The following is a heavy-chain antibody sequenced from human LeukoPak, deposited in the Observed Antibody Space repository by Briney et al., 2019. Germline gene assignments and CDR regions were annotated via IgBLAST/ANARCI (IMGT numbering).Heavy chain of an antibody. J-gene: IGHJ4*02. D-gene: IGHD3-9*01. Sequence: GGSLRLSCATSGFSFTDYPMNWVRQAPGKGLEWVSNIRTSAEGANYAYYADSVKGRVTISRDDAKNTLYLHMNSLRDDDTAVYYCASNQRYAFDYWGQGILVTVSS. CDR1: GFSFTDYP. CDR2: IRTSAEGANYA. CDR3: ASNQRYAFDY. V-gene: IGHV3-48*02.